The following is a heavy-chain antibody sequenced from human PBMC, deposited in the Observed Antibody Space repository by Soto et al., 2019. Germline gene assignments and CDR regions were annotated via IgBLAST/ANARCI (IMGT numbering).Heavy chain of an antibody. V-gene: IGHV1-24*01. D-gene: IGHD3-22*01. J-gene: IGHJ3*02. CDR2: FDPEDGET. CDR3: ATDLHLRNYYDSSGYAFDI. CDR1: GYTLTELS. Sequence: QVQLVQSGAEVKKPGASVKVSCKVSGYTLTELSMHWVRQAPGKGLEWMGGFDPEDGETIYAQKFQGRVTMTEDTSTDTAYMELSSLRSEDTAVYYCATDLHLRNYYDSSGYAFDIWGQGTMVTVSS.